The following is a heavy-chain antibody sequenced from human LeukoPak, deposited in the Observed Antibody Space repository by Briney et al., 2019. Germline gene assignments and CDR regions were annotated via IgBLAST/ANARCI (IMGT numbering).Heavy chain of an antibody. J-gene: IGHJ5*02. CDR3: ARRGYSYGHNWFDP. V-gene: IGHV4-39*07. D-gene: IGHD5-18*01. CDR2: IYYSGST. CDR1: GGSISSSSYY. Sequence: SETLSLTCTVSGGSISSSSYYWGWIRQPPGKGLEWIGSIYYSGSTYYNPSLKSRVTISVDTSKNQFSLKLSSVTAADTAVYYCARRGYSYGHNWFDPWGQGTLVTVSS.